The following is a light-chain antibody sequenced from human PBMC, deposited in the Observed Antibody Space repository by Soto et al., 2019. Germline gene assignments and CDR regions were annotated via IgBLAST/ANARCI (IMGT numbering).Light chain of an antibody. V-gene: IGKV3-15*01. CDR1: QSVSSN. Sequence: EIVLTQSPGTLSLSPVERATLSCRASQSVSSNLAWYQQKPGQAPRLLIYGASTRATGIPDRFSGSGSGTEFTLTISSLQPDDFATYYCQRYNSYSCGQGTKVDIK. CDR2: GAS. J-gene: IGKJ1*01. CDR3: QRYNSYS.